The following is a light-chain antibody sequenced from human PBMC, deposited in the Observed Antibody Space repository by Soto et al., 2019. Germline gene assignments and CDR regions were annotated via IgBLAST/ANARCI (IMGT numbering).Light chain of an antibody. CDR2: KAS. CDR1: QSISTW. V-gene: IGKV1-5*03. J-gene: IGKJ1*01. CDR3: QQYYSFWT. Sequence: DIHMTQSPSTLSASVGDRVTITCRASQSISTWLAWYQQKPGKAPKVLIYKASSLESGVPSRFSGSGSGTEFTLTISRLQPDDFATYYCQQYYSFWTFGQGTKVEIK.